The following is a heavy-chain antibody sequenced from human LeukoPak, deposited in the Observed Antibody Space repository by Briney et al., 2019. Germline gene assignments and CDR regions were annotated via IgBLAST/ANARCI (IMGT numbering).Heavy chain of an antibody. CDR1: GFTFSSYA. D-gene: IGHD3-22*01. CDR3: AKALGHYDSSGNPSDY. Sequence: GGSLRLSCAASGFTFSSYAMSWVRQAPGKGLEWVSAISGSGGSTYYADSVKGRFTISRDNSKNTLYLQMNSLRAEDTAVYYCAKALGHYDSSGNPSDYWGQGTLVTVSS. J-gene: IGHJ4*02. V-gene: IGHV3-23*01. CDR2: ISGSGGST.